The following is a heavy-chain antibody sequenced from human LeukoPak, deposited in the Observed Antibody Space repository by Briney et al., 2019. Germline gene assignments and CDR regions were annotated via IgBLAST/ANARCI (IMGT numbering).Heavy chain of an antibody. CDR2: ISSNGGST. V-gene: IGHV3-64*01. D-gene: IGHD6-13*01. J-gene: IGHJ4*02. Sequence: PGGSLRLSCAASGFTFSSYAMHWVRQAPGKGLEYVSAISSNGGSTYYANSVKGRFIISRDNSKNTLYLQMGSLRAEDMAVYYCARQATRIAGAGTSIDYWGQGTLVTVSS. CDR1: GFTFSSYA. CDR3: ARQATRIAGAGTSIDY.